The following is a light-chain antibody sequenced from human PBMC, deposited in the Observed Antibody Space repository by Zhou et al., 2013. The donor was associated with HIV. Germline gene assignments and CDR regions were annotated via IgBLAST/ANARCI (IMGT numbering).Light chain of an antibody. CDR2: AAS. CDR1: QSISSY. V-gene: IGKV1-39*01. J-gene: IGKJ4*01. Sequence: DIQMTQSPSSLSASVGDRVTITCRASQSISSYLYWYQKKPGKAPNLLIYAASSLQSGVPSRFSGSGSGTDFTLTISNLQPEDFATYFCQQTYSIPLTFGGGTRLEIK. CDR3: QQTYSIPLT.